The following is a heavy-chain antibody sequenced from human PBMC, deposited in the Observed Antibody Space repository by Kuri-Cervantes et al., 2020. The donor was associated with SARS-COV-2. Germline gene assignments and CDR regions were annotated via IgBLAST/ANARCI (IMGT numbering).Heavy chain of an antibody. V-gene: IGHV4-4*02. CDR2: INHSGST. J-gene: IGHJ6*02. CDR3: ARDTVDYGDYGMDV. CDR1: GGPISSSNW. Sequence: SETLSLTCAVSGGPISSSNWWSWVRQPPGKGLEWIGEINHSGSTNYNPSLKSRVTISVDTSKNQFSLKLSSVTAADTAVYYCARDTVDYGDYGMDVWGQGATVTVSS. D-gene: IGHD4-17*01.